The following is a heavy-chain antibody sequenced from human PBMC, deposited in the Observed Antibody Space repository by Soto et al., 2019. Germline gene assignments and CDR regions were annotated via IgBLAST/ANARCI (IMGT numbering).Heavy chain of an antibody. D-gene: IGHD3-10*01. CDR2: IIPIFGTA. CDR3: ARDLGYGSGSYYNKWGMDV. J-gene: IGHJ6*02. Sequence: GASVNVSCKASGGTFSSYAISWVRQAPGQGLEWMGGIIPIFGTANYAQKFQGRVTITADESTGTAYMELSSLRSEDTAVYYCARDLGYGSGSYYNKWGMDVWGQGTTVTVSS. CDR1: GGTFSSYA. V-gene: IGHV1-69*13.